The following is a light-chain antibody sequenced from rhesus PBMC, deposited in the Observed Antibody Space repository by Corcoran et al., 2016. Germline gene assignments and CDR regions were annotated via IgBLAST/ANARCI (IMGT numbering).Light chain of an antibody. CDR1: QGISSY. Sequence: DIQMTQSPSSLSASVGDTVTITCRASQGISSYLNWFQQKPGKAPKPLIYAASSLESVVPSRFSGSGSGTEFTLTISSLQPEDFAAYYCLQHNSYPLTFGGGTKVEIK. CDR3: LQHNSYPLT. CDR2: AAS. J-gene: IGKJ4*01. V-gene: IGKV1-28*01.